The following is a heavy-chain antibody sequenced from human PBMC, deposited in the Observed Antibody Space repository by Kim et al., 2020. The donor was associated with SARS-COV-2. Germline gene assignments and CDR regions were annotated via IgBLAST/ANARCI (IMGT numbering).Heavy chain of an antibody. D-gene: IGHD3-10*01. CDR3: ARPSGNYGSGSYVDY. Sequence: PSLKSRVTISVDTSKNQFSLKLSSVTAADTAVYYCARPSGNYGSGSYVDYWGQGTLVTVSS. V-gene: IGHV4-39*01. J-gene: IGHJ4*02.